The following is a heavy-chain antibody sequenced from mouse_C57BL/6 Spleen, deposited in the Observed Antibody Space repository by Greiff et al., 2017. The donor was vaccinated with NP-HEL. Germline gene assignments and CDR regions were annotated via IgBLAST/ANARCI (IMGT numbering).Heavy chain of an antibody. Sequence: VQLQQSGAELVKPGASVKLSCKASGYTFTSYWMHWVKQRPGQGLEWIGMIHPNSGSTDYNEKFKSKATLTVDKSSSTAYMQLSSLTSEDSAVYFGARERGEDSDYWGQGTTLTVSS. CDR2: IHPNSGST. V-gene: IGHV1-64*01. CDR1: GYTFTSYW. J-gene: IGHJ2*01. CDR3: ARERGEDSDY.